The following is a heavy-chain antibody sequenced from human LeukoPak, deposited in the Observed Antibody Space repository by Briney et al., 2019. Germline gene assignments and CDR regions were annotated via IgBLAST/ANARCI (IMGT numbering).Heavy chain of an antibody. V-gene: IGHV4-39*01. J-gene: IGHJ4*02. D-gene: IGHD3-3*01. CDR3: ASGYDFWSNSYY. Sequence: SETLSLTCTVSGGSISSSSYYWGWIRQPPGKGLEWIGSIYYSGSTYYNPSLKSRVTISVDTSKNQFSLKLSSVTAADTAVYYCASGYDFWSNSYYWGQGTLVTVSS. CDR1: GGSISSSSYY. CDR2: IYYSGST.